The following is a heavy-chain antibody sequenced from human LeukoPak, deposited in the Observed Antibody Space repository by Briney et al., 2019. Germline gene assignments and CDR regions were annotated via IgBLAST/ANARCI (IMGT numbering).Heavy chain of an antibody. Sequence: PGGSLRLSCAASGFTFSSYSMNWVRQAPGKGLEWVSSISSSSSYIYYADSVKGRFTISRDNAKNSLYLQMNTLRAEDTAVYYCTKMHGTGWYFFGNWGQGTRVTVSS. CDR3: TKMHGTGWYFFGN. D-gene: IGHD6-19*01. CDR2: ISSSSSYI. CDR1: GFTFSSYS. V-gene: IGHV3-21*01. J-gene: IGHJ4*02.